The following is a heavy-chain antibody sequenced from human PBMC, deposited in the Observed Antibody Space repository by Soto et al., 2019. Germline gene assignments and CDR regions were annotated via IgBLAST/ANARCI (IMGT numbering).Heavy chain of an antibody. Sequence: GGSLRLCCAASGFTFSSYAMSWVRQAPGKGLEWVSAISSSSSTIYYADSVKGRFTISRDNAKNSLYLQMNSLRAEDTAVYYCAREYDYIWGSYTLAYAFDIWGQGTMVSVSS. V-gene: IGHV3-48*01. J-gene: IGHJ3*02. CDR2: ISSSSSTI. CDR3: AREYDYIWGSYTLAYAFDI. CDR1: GFTFSSYA. D-gene: IGHD3-16*01.